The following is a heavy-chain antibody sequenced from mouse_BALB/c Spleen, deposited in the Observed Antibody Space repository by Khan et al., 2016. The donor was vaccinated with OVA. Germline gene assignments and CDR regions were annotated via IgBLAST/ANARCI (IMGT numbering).Heavy chain of an antibody. V-gene: IGHV1-7*01. J-gene: IGHJ3*01. Sequence: VQLQESGVELAKPGASVKMSCKASGYTFTKYWMHWVKQRPGQGLKWIGYINPSTGYTEYNQKFKDKATLTADKSSSTAYMQLSSLTSEDSAVYYCVNHGSSSAWFTYWGQGTLVTVSA. CDR2: INPSTGYT. CDR1: GYTFTKYW. D-gene: IGHD1-1*01. CDR3: VNHGSSSAWFTY.